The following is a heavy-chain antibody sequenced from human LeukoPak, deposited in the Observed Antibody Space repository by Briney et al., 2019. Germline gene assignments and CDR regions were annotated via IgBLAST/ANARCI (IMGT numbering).Heavy chain of an antibody. Sequence: SETLSLTCAVSGGSFSAYYWTWIRQPPGKGLEWIGEINHSGSANYNPSLKSRVTISLDTSKNQFSLKLSSVAAADTAVYYCARGQGTVTTHWGQGTLVTVSS. CDR2: INHSGSA. J-gene: IGHJ4*02. D-gene: IGHD4-17*01. V-gene: IGHV4-34*01. CDR1: GGSFSAYY. CDR3: ARGQGTVTTH.